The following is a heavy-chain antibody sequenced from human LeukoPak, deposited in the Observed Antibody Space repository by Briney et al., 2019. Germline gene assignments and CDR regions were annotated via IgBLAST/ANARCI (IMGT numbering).Heavy chain of an antibody. D-gene: IGHD3-10*01. V-gene: IGHV4-38-2*02. CDR3: ARENTSGTNWFDP. CDR2: IYHSGST. J-gene: IGHJ5*02. CDR1: DYSITSDNY. Sequence: SSETLSLTCGVSDYSITSDNYWGWIRQPPGKELEWIGSIYHSGSTYYNPSLKSRVTISVDTSKNHFSLKLTSVTAADTALYYCARENTSGTNWFDPWGQGTLVTVSS.